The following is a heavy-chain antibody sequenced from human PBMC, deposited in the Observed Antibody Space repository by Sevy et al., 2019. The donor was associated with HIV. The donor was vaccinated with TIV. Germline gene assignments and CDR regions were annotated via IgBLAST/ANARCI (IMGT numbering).Heavy chain of an antibody. CDR3: ARDSGYSINWYPAY. D-gene: IGHD6-13*01. CDR2: MSYDGSYK. J-gene: IGHJ4*02. V-gene: IGHV3-30*03. CDR1: GFTFSSHG. Sequence: GESLKISCAASGFTFSSHGMHWVRQAPGKGLEWVAVMSYDGSYKSYGDSVKGRFTISRDDSKKTLYLQMNSLRPEDTAMYYCARDSGYSINWYPAYWGQGTLVTVSS.